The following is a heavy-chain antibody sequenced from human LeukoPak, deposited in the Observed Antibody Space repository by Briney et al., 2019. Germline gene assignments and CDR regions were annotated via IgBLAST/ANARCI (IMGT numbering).Heavy chain of an antibody. CDR3: AKDRRDCSGGSCYGGAFDI. CDR2: ISYDGSNK. CDR1: GFRFSDYG. V-gene: IGHV3-30*18. D-gene: IGHD2-15*01. Sequence: GGSLRLSCVASGFRFSDYGMHWVRQAPGKGLEWVAVISYDGSNKYYADSVKGRFTISRDNSKNTLYLQMNSLRAEDTAVYYCAKDRRDCSGGSCYGGAFDIWGQGTMVTVSS. J-gene: IGHJ3*02.